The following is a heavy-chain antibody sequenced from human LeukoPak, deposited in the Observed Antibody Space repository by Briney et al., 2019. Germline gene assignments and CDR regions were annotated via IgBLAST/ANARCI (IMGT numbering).Heavy chain of an antibody. CDR2: ISYDGSNK. CDR3: AKKEYYYGSGSYYNLDY. V-gene: IGHV3-30*18. Sequence: GGSLRLSCAASGFTFSSYGMHWVRQAPGKGLEWVAVISYDGSNKYYADSVKGRFTISRDNSKNTLYLQMNSLRAEDTAVYYCAKKEYYYGSGSYYNLDYWGQGTLVTVSS. J-gene: IGHJ4*02. CDR1: GFTFSSYG. D-gene: IGHD3-10*01.